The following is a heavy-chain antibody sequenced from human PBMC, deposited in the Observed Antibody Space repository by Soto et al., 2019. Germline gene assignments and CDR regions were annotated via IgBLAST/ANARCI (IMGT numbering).Heavy chain of an antibody. CDR3: ARVDRGAWGVFEN. CDR2: ADYDASTT. CDR1: GFTFSSYW. V-gene: IGHV3-74*01. J-gene: IGHJ4*02. Sequence: EVQLVESGGGLVQPGGSLRLSCAASGFTFSSYWMHWVRQAPGKGLVWVSRADYDASTTSYADSVKGRFTISRDNAKNTLYLQLNSLTDEDTAIYYCARVDRGAWGVFENWGQGTLVTVSS. D-gene: IGHD3-16*01.